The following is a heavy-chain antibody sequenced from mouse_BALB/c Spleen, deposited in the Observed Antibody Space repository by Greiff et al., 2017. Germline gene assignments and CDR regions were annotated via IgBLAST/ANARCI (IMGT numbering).Heavy chain of an antibody. Sequence: EVQLQQSGPGLVKPSQSLSLTCTVTGYSITSDYAWNWIRQFPGNKLEWMGYISYSGSTSYNPSLKSRISITRDTSKNQFFLQLNSVTTEDTATYYCARKEGYDCFDYWGQGTTLTVSS. CDR2: ISYSGST. D-gene: IGHD2-14*01. V-gene: IGHV3-2*02. CDR3: ARKEGYDCFDY. J-gene: IGHJ2*01. CDR1: GYSITSDYA.